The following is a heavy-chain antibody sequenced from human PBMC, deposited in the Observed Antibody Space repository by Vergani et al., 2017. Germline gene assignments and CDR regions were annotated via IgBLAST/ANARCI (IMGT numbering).Heavy chain of an antibody. CDR1: GGSFSGYY. J-gene: IGHJ6*03. CDR3: ARVQELYDFWSGYRVRYYYYMDV. Sequence: QVQLQQWGAGLLKPSETLSLTCAVYGGSFSGYYWSWIRQPPGKGLEWIGEINHSGSPNYNPSLKSRVTISVDTSKNQFSLKLSSVTAADTAVYYCARVQELYDFWSGYRVRYYYYMDVWGKGTTVTVSS. CDR2: INHSGSP. V-gene: IGHV4-34*01. D-gene: IGHD3-3*01.